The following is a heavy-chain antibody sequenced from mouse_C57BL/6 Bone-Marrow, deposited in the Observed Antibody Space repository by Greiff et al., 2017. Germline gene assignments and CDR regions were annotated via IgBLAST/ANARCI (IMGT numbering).Heavy chain of an antibody. CDR2: IDPSDSYT. J-gene: IGHJ1*03. V-gene: IGHV1-50*01. CDR3: ASLYYGSSHWYFDV. CDR1: GYTFTSYW. D-gene: IGHD1-1*01. Sequence: QVQLQQPGAELVKPGASVKLSCKASGYTFTSYWMQWVKQRPGQGLAWIGEIDPSDSYTNYNQKFKGKATLTVDTSSSTAYMQLSSLTSEDSAVYYCASLYYGSSHWYFDVWGTGTTVTVSS.